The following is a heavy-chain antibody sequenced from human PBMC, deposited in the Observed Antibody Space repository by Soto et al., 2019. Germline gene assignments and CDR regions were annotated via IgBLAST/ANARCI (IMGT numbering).Heavy chain of an antibody. CDR1: GGSISSYY. V-gene: IGHV4-59*01. D-gene: IGHD3-10*01. CDR2: IYYSGST. CDR3: ARGRSLWFGELLFPYYYGMDV. Sequence: PSETLSLTCTVSGGSISSYYWSWIRQPPGKGLEWIGYIYYSGSTNYNPSLKSRVTISVDTSKNQFSLKLSSVTAADTAVYYCARGRSLWFGELLFPYYYGMDVWGQGTTVTVSS. J-gene: IGHJ6*02.